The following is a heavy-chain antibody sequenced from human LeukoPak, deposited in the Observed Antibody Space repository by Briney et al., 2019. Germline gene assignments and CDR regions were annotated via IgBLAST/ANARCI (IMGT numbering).Heavy chain of an antibody. Sequence: GGSLRLSCAASGFTFSNAWMSRVRQAPGKGLEWVGRIKSKTDDGTTDYAAPVKDRFTISRDDSKNTLYLQMNSLKTEDTAVYYCTTDGLAVAGTGDYWGQGTLVTVSS. V-gene: IGHV3-15*01. J-gene: IGHJ4*02. CDR3: TTDGLAVAGTGDY. CDR1: GFTFSNAW. D-gene: IGHD6-19*01. CDR2: IKSKTDDGTT.